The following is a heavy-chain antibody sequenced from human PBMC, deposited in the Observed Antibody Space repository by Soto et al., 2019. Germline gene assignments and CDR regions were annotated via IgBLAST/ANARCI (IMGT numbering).Heavy chain of an antibody. CDR1: GYTFTGYY. V-gene: IGHV1-2*02. D-gene: IGHD3-22*01. J-gene: IGHJ6*02. CDR3: ARDVSYYYDSSGYYRPDYGMDV. CDR2: INPNSGGT. Sequence: ASAKVSCKASGYTFTGYYMHWVRQAPGQGLEWMGWINPNSGGTNYAQKFQGRVAMTRDTSISTAYMELSRLRSDDTAVYYCARDVSYYYDSSGYYRPDYGMDVWGQGTTVTVSS.